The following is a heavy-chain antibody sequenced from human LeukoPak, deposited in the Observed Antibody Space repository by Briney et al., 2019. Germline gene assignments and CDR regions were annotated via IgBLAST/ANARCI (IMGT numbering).Heavy chain of an antibody. CDR1: GFTLNSAW. CDR2: IKTETDGGTT. D-gene: IGHD3-3*01. J-gene: IGHJ4*02. CDR3: TWSGLKIES. Sequence: GGSLRLSCAASGFTLNSAWMSWVRQAPGKGLEWVAQIKTETDGGTTDYAAPVKGRFTISRDGSKNMVFLQMNSLKTDDTALYYCTWSGLKIESWGQGTLVTVSS. V-gene: IGHV3-15*01.